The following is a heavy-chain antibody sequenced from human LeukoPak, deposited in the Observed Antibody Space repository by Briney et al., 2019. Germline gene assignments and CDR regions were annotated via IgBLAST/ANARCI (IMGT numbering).Heavy chain of an antibody. CDR2: LSPNSGNT. V-gene: IGHV1-8*01. CDR3: ARGQIEYQLLYSYYYYGMGV. D-gene: IGHD2-2*02. Sequence: GASVKVSCKASGYTFTSYDLNWVRQATGQGLEWMGWLSPNSGNTGYAQKFQGRVTMTRDTSISTVYMELSSLRSEDTAVYYCARGQIEYQLLYSYYYYGMGVWGQGTTVTVSS. CDR1: GYTFTSYD. J-gene: IGHJ6*02.